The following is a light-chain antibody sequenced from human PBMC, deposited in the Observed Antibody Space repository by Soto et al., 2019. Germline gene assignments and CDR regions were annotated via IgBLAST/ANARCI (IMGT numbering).Light chain of an antibody. CDR3: QQTYSTPYT. CDR2: DAS. J-gene: IGKJ2*01. Sequence: DIQMTQSPSPLSASVGDRVTITCRTSQSISSYLNWYQQKPGKAPKLLISDASSLQSGVPSRFSGSGSGTDFALTISGLQPEDSATYYCQQTYSTPYTFGQGTKLEIK. CDR1: QSISSY. V-gene: IGKV1-39*01.